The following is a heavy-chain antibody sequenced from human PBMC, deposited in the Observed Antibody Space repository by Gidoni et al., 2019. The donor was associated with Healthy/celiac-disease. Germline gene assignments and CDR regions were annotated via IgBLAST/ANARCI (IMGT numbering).Heavy chain of an antibody. D-gene: IGHD1-26*01. J-gene: IGHJ4*02. CDR1: GFTFSSYS. V-gene: IGHV3-21*01. CDR3: VRDTVRIVGATVRFDY. CDR2: SSSSSSYI. Sequence: EVQLVESGGGLVKPGGSLRLSCAGSGFTFSSYSMNWVRQAPGKGLELVSSSSSSSSYIYYADSVKCRFTISRDNAKNSLYLQMNSLRAEDTAVYYCVRDTVRIVGATVRFDYWGQRTLVTVSS.